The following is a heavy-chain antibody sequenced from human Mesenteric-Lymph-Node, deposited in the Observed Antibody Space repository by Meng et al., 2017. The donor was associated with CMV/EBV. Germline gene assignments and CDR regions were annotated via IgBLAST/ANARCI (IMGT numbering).Heavy chain of an antibody. J-gene: IGHJ4*02. CDR2: IYPAHSVT. Sequence: GESLKISCKTSGYSFTSYWIGWVRQMPGKGLEWMGFIYPAHSVTRYSPSFQGQVTISADKSISTAYLQWSSLRASDAAMYYCARWSRYCSSTSCHVDYWGQGTLVTVSS. CDR3: ARWSRYCSSTSCHVDY. D-gene: IGHD2-2*01. CDR1: GYSFTSYW. V-gene: IGHV5-51*01.